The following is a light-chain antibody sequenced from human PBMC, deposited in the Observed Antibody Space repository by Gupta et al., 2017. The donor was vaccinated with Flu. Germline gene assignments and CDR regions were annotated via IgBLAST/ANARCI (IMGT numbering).Light chain of an antibody. Sequence: EIVMTQSPATLSVSPGERATLSCRASQSVSNLAWYQQKPGQAPRLLIYGASTRATGIPARFSGSGFGIEFTLTISSRQSEDFAVYYCQHYNNWPSWTFGQGTKVEIK. J-gene: IGKJ1*01. CDR1: QSVSN. CDR3: QHYNNWPSWT. V-gene: IGKV3-15*01. CDR2: GAS.